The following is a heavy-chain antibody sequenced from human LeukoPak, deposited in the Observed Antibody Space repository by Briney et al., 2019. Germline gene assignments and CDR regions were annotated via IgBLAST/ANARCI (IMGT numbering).Heavy chain of an antibody. CDR1: GFTFSSSA. Sequence: PGGSLRLSCIASGFTFSSSAMSWVRQAPGKGLEWVSDINGSGGRTYYADSVKGRFTISRDNSKSTLLLQMNSLRAEDTAVYYCAKGSGWEMSYYYYYMDVWGKGTTVTISS. V-gene: IGHV3-23*01. CDR2: INGSGGRT. D-gene: IGHD1-26*01. J-gene: IGHJ6*03. CDR3: AKGSGWEMSYYYYYMDV.